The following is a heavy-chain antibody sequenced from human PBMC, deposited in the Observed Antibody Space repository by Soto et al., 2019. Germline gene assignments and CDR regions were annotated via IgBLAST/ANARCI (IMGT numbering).Heavy chain of an antibody. CDR1: GYTFTSYA. CDR3: ARAPTLEWLRLRSWFDP. D-gene: IGHD5-12*01. CDR2: INAGNGNT. J-gene: IGHJ5*02. V-gene: IGHV1-3*01. Sequence: GASVNVSCKASGYTFTSYAMHWVRQAPGQRLEWMGWINAGNGNTKYSQKFQGRVTITRDTSASTAYMELSSLRSEDTAVYYCARAPTLEWLRLRSWFDPWGQGTLVTVSS.